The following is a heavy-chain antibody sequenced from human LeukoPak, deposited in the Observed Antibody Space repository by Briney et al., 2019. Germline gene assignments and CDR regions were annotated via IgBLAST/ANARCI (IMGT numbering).Heavy chain of an antibody. CDR1: GFTFSSYE. CDR3: ARTLGFRSGSPLAY. J-gene: IGHJ4*02. D-gene: IGHD1-26*01. Sequence: GGSLRLSCAAAGFTFSSYEMNWVRQAPGKGLEWVSYISSRGSTIYYADSVKGRFTISRDNAKNSLYLQMNSLRAEDTAVYYCARTLGFRSGSPLAYWGQGTLVTVSS. CDR2: ISSRGSTI. V-gene: IGHV3-48*03.